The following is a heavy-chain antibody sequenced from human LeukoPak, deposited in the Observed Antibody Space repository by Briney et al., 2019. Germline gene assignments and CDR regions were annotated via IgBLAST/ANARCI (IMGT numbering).Heavy chain of an antibody. CDR3: ARVFIYDSSGHFDY. CDR2: IYYSGST. Sequence: GSLRLSCAASGFTFSDYYTSWIRQAPGKGLEWIGSIYYSGSTYYNPSLKSRVTISVDTSKNQFSLKLSSVTAADTAVYYCARVFIYDSSGHFDYWGQGTLVTVSS. V-gene: IGHV4-38-2*01. D-gene: IGHD3-22*01. CDR1: GFTFSDYY. J-gene: IGHJ4*02.